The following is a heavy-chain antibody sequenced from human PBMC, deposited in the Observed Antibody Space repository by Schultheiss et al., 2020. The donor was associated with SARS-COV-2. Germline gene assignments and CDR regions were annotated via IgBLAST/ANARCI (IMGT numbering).Heavy chain of an antibody. J-gene: IGHJ6*02. CDR2: IYSGGST. V-gene: IGHV3-66*01. D-gene: IGHD1-1*01. CDR3: ARDRVTTGMDA. CDR1: GFTVSSNY. Sequence: GGSLRLSCAASGFTVSSNYMSWVRQAPGKGLEWVSVIYSGGSTYYADSVKGRFTISRDNSKNTLYLQMNSLRAEDTAVYYCARDRVTTGMDAWGQGTTVTVSS.